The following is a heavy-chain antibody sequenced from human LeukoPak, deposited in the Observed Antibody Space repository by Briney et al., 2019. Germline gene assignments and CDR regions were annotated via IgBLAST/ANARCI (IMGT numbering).Heavy chain of an antibody. J-gene: IGHJ6*03. CDR1: GGSISSSSYY. V-gene: IGHV4-39*01. CDR3: ARRPQSYIDV. Sequence: PSETLSLTCTVSGGSISSSSYYWGWIRQPPGKGLEWIGSINYSGSTYYNPSLKSRVTISVDTSKNQFSLKLSPVTAADTAVYYCARRPQSYIDVWGKGTTVTVSS. CDR2: INYSGST.